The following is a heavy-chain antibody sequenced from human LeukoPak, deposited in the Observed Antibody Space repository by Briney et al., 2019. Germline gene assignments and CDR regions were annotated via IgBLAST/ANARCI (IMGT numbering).Heavy chain of an antibody. Sequence: GGSLRLSCAASGFTFSDYWMTWVRQAPGKGLEWVANIKQDGSEKYYLDSVKGRFTISRDNAKNSLYLQMNSLRAEDSALYYCAKGGTYYEGAYWGQGTLVTVSS. D-gene: IGHD1-26*01. CDR3: AKGGTYYEGAY. CDR1: GFTFSDYW. J-gene: IGHJ4*02. V-gene: IGHV3-7*01. CDR2: IKQDGSEK.